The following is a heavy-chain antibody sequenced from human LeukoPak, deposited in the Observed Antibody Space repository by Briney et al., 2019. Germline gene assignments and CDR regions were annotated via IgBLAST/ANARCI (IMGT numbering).Heavy chain of an antibody. D-gene: IGHD6-13*01. CDR1: GYTFTSYY. Sequence: ASVKVSCKASGYTFTSYYMHWVRRAPGQGLEWMGIINPSGGTTSYAQKFQGRVTMTRDMSMSTVYIELSSLTSGDTAVYYCARERTAGIAAAGLDVWGKGTTVTVSS. V-gene: IGHV1-46*01. CDR3: ARERTAGIAAAGLDV. J-gene: IGHJ6*04. CDR2: INPSGGTT.